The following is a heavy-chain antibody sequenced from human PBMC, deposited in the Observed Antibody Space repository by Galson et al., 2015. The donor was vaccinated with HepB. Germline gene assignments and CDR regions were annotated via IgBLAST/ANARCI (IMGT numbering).Heavy chain of an antibody. D-gene: IGHD3-10*01. CDR2: FDPEDGKT. CDR3: ATDCQRAFRGVIGGLDV. CDR1: GYTLTELS. J-gene: IGHJ6*02. V-gene: IGHV1-24*01. Sequence: SVKVSCKVSGYTLTELSMHWVRQAPGKELEWMGGFDPEDGKTIYGQKFKGRVTMTEDTSTDTAYMDLSSLRSEDTAVYYCATDCQRAFRGVIGGLDVWGQGTTVTVSS.